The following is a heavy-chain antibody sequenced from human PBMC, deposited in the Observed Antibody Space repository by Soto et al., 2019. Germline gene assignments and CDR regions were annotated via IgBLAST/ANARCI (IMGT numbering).Heavy chain of an antibody. V-gene: IGHV6-1*01. CDR3: ARAGIAVAGTPPYYYYGMDV. CDR2: TYYRSKWYN. Sequence: LSLTCAISGDSVSSNSASWNWMMRAPSGGGEGLGRTYYRSKWYNDYAVSVTSRITINPDTSKNQFSLQLNSVTPEDTAVYYCARAGIAVAGTPPYYYYGMDVWGQGTTVTVSS. J-gene: IGHJ6*02. CDR1: GDSVSSNSAS. D-gene: IGHD6-19*01.